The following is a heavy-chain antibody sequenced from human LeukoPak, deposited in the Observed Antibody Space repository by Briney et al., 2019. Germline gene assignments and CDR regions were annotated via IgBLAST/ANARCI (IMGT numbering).Heavy chain of an antibody. CDR3: ATFIAVAAQEDY. V-gene: IGHV1-3*01. CDR1: GYIFTSYA. J-gene: IGHJ4*02. D-gene: IGHD6-19*01. Sequence: ASVKVSCKASGYIFTSYAMHWVRQAPGQRLEWMGWINAGNGNTKYSQKFQGRVTVTRDTSASTAYMELSSLRSEDTAVYYCATFIAVAAQEDYWGQGTLVTVSS. CDR2: INAGNGNT.